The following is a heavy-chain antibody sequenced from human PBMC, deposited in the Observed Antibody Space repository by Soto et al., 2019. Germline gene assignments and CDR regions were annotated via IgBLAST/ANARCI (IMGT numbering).Heavy chain of an antibody. J-gene: IGHJ6*02. Sequence: DVQLVESGGGVVQPGGSLRLSCAASGLSFNIYWMHWVRQVPGKGLVWLARINSDGSHTIYVDSVKGRFTSSRDNAKNTVFLQMDSLRDEDTGVYYCAGGMAGLDVWGQGTTVTVSS. CDR1: GLSFNIYW. V-gene: IGHV3-74*01. CDR3: AGGMAGLDV. CDR2: INSDGSHT.